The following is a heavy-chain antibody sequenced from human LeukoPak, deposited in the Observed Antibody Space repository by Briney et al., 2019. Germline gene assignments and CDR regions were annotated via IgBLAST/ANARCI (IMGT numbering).Heavy chain of an antibody. CDR3: ARHGGGGESYPRVFDS. V-gene: IGHV4-59*08. J-gene: IGHJ4*02. D-gene: IGHD1-26*01. CDR2: IYYSGST. CDR1: GGSISPYY. Sequence: PSETLSLTCTVSGGSISPYYWSWIRQPPGKGLEWIRYIYYSGSTSYNPSLNSRVTISVDTSKNQFSLKLSSMTAADTAVYYCARHGGGGESYPRVFDSWGRGNLVTVSS.